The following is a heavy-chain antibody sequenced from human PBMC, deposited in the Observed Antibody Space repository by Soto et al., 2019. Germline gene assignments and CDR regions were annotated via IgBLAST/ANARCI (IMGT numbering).Heavy chain of an antibody. D-gene: IGHD6-19*01. CDR3: AGMPYTSGLRLNP. V-gene: IGHV4-30-2*01. CDR2: IYRSCLT. J-gene: IGHJ5*02. CDR1: VDSSSTSAYS. Sequence: PSETLSFTCSFSVDSSSTSAYSLSWIRQPPGKALEWVGFIYRSCLTSYNPSLKSRVSISLATSNNQFSLKLRSVTAADTAVYYCAGMPYTSGLRLNPRGPATLVTVS.